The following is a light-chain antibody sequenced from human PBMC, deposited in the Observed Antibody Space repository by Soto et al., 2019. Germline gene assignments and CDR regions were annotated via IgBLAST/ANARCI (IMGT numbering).Light chain of an antibody. J-gene: IGLJ3*02. CDR2: IEGSGSF. Sequence: QAVVTQSSSVSASLGSSVKLTCTLSSGHNNYIIAWHQQQPGKAPRYLMKIEGSGSFNKGSGVPDRFSGYRSGTDRFLTISNVQFDDEADYYCETWDSNAWVFGGGTKVTVL. V-gene: IGLV4-60*02. CDR3: ETWDSNAWV. CDR1: SGHNNYI.